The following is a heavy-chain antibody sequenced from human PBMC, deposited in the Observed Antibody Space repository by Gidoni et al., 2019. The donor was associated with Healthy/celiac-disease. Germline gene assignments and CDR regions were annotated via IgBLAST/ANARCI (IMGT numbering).Heavy chain of an antibody. Sequence: QVTSKEPGPVLANPTETLTLTCTVAGSSLSNARMGVSWIRQPPGKALEWLAHIFSNDEKSYSTSLKSRLTISKDTSKSQVVLTMTNMDPVDTATYYCARNDMVSDAFDIWGQGTMVTVSS. CDR1: GSSLSNARMG. V-gene: IGHV2-26*01. J-gene: IGHJ3*02. CDR2: IFSNDEK. D-gene: IGHD1-1*01. CDR3: ARNDMVSDAFDI.